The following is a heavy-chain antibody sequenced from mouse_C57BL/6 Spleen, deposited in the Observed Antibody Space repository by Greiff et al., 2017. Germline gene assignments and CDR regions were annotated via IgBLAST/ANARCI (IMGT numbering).Heavy chain of an antibody. Sequence: QVQLQQSGAELARPGASVKLSCKASGYTFTSYGISWVKQRTGQGLEWIGEIYPRSGNTYYNEKFKGKATLTADKSSSTAYMELRSLTSEDSAVYFCARGRNYGNLYAMDYWGQGTSVTVSS. CDR1: GYTFTSYG. D-gene: IGHD2-1*01. CDR2: IYPRSGNT. V-gene: IGHV1-81*01. J-gene: IGHJ4*01. CDR3: ARGRNYGNLYAMDY.